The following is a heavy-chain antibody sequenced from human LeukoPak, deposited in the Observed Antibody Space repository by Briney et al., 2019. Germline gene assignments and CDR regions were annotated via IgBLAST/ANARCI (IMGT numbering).Heavy chain of an antibody. V-gene: IGHV6-1*01. CDR1: GDSVSSNGAS. CDR3: GREMAFGVVTN. CDR2: TYYRSQQWHS. Sequence: SQTLSLTCAISGDSVSSNGASWNWIRQSPSRGLEWLGRTYYRSQQWHSDFAPSVEGRITLNPDTSKNQSSLQLNSVTPEDTALYYCGREMAFGVVTNWGQGTLVTVSS. D-gene: IGHD3-3*01. J-gene: IGHJ4*02.